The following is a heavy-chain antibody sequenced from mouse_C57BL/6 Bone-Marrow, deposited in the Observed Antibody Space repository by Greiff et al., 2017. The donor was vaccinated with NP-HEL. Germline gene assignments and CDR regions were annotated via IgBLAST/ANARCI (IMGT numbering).Heavy chain of an antibody. CDR3: ARFDGYYGFAY. D-gene: IGHD2-3*01. J-gene: IGHJ3*01. V-gene: IGHV5-17*01. CDR1: GFTFSDYG. Sequence: EVKLVESGGGLVKPGGSLKLSCAASGFTFSDYGMHWVRQAPEKGLEWVAYISSGSSTIYYADTVKGRFTISRDNAKNTLFLQRTSLVAEDTAMYYCARFDGYYGFAYWGQGTLVTVSA. CDR2: ISSGSSTI.